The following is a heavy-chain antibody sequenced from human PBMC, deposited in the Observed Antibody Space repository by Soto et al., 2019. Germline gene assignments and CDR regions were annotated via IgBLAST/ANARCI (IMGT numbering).Heavy chain of an antibody. Sequence: SETLCLTCTVSGGSISSYYWSWIRQPPGKGLEWIGYIYYSGSTNYNPSLKSRVTISVDTSKNQFSLKLSSVTAADTAVYYCARGYYYYYYMDVWGKGTTVTVSS. CDR2: IYYSGST. V-gene: IGHV4-59*01. CDR3: ARGYYYYYYMDV. J-gene: IGHJ6*03. CDR1: GGSISSYY.